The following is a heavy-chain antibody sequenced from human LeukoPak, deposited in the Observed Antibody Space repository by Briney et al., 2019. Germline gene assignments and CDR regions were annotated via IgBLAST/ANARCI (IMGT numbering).Heavy chain of an antibody. D-gene: IGHD1-26*01. CDR1: GFTFSSYA. J-gene: IGHJ3*02. V-gene: IGHV3-30-3*01. Sequence: GGSLRLSCAASGFTFSSYAMHWVRQAPGKGLEWVAVISYDGSNKYYADSVKGRFTISRDNAKSSLYLQVSSLRDEDTAIYYCARMRGPTTGALDIWGPGTMVAVSS. CDR3: ARMRGPTTGALDI. CDR2: ISYDGSNK.